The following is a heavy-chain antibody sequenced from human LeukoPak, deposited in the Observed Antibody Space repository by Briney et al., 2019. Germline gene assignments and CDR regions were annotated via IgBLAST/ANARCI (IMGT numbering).Heavy chain of an antibody. CDR3: AKDSWIQLWLRGAFDI. CDR1: GVTFSSYA. CDR2: ISGSGGST. Sequence: PGGSLRLSCAPSGVTFSSYAMSWVRQAPGKGLEWVSAISGSGGSTYYADSVKGRFTISRDNSKNTLYLQMNSLRAEDTAVYYCAKDSWIQLWLRGAFDIWGQGTMVTVSS. D-gene: IGHD5-18*01. V-gene: IGHV3-23*01. J-gene: IGHJ3*02.